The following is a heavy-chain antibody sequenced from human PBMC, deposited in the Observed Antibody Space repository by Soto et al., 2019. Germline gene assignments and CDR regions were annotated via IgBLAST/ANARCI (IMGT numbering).Heavy chain of an antibody. CDR2: VGQDGAP. CDR1: GFTFSTYT. V-gene: IGHV3-23*01. D-gene: IGHD4-17*01. Sequence: EVQLLESGGGLVQPGGSLRLPCAASGFTFSTYTMAWVRQAPGRGPEWVSGVGQDGAPYYADSVKGRFTISRDNSRSSVYLEMIALRGEDTAVYYCAKDMRPDGVWDFGHWGQGTLVTVSS. J-gene: IGHJ4*02. CDR3: AKDMRPDGVWDFGH.